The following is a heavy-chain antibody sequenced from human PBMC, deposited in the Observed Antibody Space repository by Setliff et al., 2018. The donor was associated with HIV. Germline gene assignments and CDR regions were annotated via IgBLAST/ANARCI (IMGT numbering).Heavy chain of an antibody. V-gene: IGHV1-8*01. CDR1: GSTFSTYD. CDR2: RKPNSGNT. D-gene: IGHD6-13*01. Sequence: SVKVSCKASGSTFSTYDINWGRQAPGQGPEWMGWRKPNSGNTGYAPKLQGRVTMTRNTSISTAYMELSSLRSDDTAVYYCASSWSRVPYHGIDVWGQGTTVTVSS. J-gene: IGHJ6*02. CDR3: ASSWSRVPYHGIDV.